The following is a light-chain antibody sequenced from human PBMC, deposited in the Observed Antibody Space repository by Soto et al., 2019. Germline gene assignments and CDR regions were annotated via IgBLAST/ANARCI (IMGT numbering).Light chain of an antibody. CDR3: QQLNSQWT. Sequence: IQLTQSPSSLSASVGDRVTITCRASQGISSYLAWYQQKPGKAPKLLIYAASTLQSGVQSRFSVSGSGTDFTLTISSLQPEDFATYYCQQLNSQWTFGQGTKVEIK. J-gene: IGKJ1*01. V-gene: IGKV1-9*01. CDR2: AAS. CDR1: QGISSY.